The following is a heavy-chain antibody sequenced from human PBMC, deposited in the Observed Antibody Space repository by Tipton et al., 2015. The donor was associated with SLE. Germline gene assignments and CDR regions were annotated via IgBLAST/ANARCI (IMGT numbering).Heavy chain of an antibody. J-gene: IGHJ4*02. CDR1: GFIFSNDW. V-gene: IGHV3-7*01. CDR3: ARGLRGPDY. CDR2: IKEDGSET. Sequence: SLRLSCAASGFIFSNDWMTWVRQAPGKGLEWVANIKEDGSETYHVDSVKGRFTISRDNAKESLYLQMNSLRAEDTAVYYCARGLRGPDYWGQGTLVTVSS. D-gene: IGHD4-17*01.